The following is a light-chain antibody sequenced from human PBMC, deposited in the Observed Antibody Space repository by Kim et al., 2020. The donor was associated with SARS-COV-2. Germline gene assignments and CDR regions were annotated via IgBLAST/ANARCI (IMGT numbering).Light chain of an antibody. V-gene: IGKV3-15*01. CDR3: QQYTSGPVT. Sequence: EIVLTQSPAILSVSPGEPAPLSCRASQTISDNLAWYQQKPGQPPRLFIVNSSTRVAGLPARFSGSGSETYFTLTISSLLPEDFAVYYCQQYTSGPVTFGKGTKVDIK. CDR1: QTISDN. CDR2: NSS. J-gene: IGKJ1*01.